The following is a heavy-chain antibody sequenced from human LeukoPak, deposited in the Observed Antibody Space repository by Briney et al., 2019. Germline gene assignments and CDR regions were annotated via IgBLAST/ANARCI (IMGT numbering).Heavy chain of an antibody. V-gene: IGHV3-23*01. CDR2: ISGSGGST. J-gene: IGHJ6*03. CDR1: GFTFSSYS. CDR3: AKQGGVVRGVISFNYYYYMDV. Sequence: GGSLRLSCAASGFTFSSYSMNWVRQAPGKGLEWVSAISGSGGSTYYADSVKGRFTISRDNSKNTLYLQMNSLRAEDTAVYYCAKQGGVVRGVISFNYYYYMDVWGKGTTVTISS. D-gene: IGHD3-10*01.